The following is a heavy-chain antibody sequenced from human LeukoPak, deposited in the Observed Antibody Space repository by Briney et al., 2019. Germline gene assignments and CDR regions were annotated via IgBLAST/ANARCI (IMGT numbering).Heavy chain of an antibody. Sequence: GGSLRLSCAASGFTFSSYWMSRVRQAPGQGLEGVANIKQDGSEKYYVDSVKGRFTISRDNAKNSLYLQMNSLRAEDTAVYYCASGGVVIISDDAFDIWGQGTMVTVSS. CDR2: IKQDGSEK. CDR1: GFTFSSYW. D-gene: IGHD3-3*01. V-gene: IGHV3-7*01. J-gene: IGHJ3*02. CDR3: ASGGVVIISDDAFDI.